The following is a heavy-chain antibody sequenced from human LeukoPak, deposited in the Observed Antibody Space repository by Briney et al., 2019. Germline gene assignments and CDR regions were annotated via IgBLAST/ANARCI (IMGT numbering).Heavy chain of an antibody. CDR2: IYYDGTT. CDR1: GGSISTYY. J-gene: IGHJ4*02. D-gene: IGHD5-24*01. V-gene: IGHV4-59*08. Sequence: PSETLSLTCTVSGGSISTYYWNWIRQPPGKGLEWIGYIYYDGTTNYNPSLKSRVTISVATSKNEFSLKLTSVTAADTAVYYCVRLPPRATIGSAFDCWGQGTLVTVSS. CDR3: VRLPPRATIGSAFDC.